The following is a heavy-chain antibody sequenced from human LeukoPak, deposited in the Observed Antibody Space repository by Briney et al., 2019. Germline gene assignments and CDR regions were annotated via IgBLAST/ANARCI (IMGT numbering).Heavy chain of an antibody. V-gene: IGHV3-64D*06. CDR3: VKVGVLWFGELSYFDY. J-gene: IGHJ4*02. CDR1: GFTFSSYA. D-gene: IGHD3-10*01. Sequence: GGSLRLSCSASGFTFSSYAMHWVRQAPGKGLEYVTAISSNGGSTYYADSVKGRFTISRDNSKNTLYLQMSSLRAEDTAVYYCVKVGVLWFGELSYFDYWGQGTLVTVSS. CDR2: ISSNGGST.